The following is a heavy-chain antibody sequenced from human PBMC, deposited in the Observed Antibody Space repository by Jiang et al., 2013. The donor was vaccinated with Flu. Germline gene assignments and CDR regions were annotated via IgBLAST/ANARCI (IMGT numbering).Heavy chain of an antibody. CDR1: GFNLGTYA. Sequence: VQLVESGGGVVQPGTSLRLSCAASGFNLGTYAMHWVRQAPGKGLEWVAFIWYDGTNKYYGDSVKGRFTISRDNSENALYLQMHSLRGEDTAVYYCARDLKNFRFPTWSSRQGAIDVWGQGTLVTVSS. CDR3: ARDLKNFRFPTWSSRQGAIDV. CDR2: IWYDGTNK. J-gene: IGHJ4*02. D-gene: IGHD2-8*02. V-gene: IGHV3-33*08.